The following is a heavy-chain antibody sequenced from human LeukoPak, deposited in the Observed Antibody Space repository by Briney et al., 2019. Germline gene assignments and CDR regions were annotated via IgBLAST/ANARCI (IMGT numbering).Heavy chain of an antibody. CDR2: INPNSGGT. J-gene: IGHJ6*03. CDR1: GYTFTGYY. D-gene: IGHD2-15*01. V-gene: IGHV1-2*02. CDR3: ARDTIIAEHRFKHDYYMDV. Sequence: ASVKVSCKASGYTFTGYYMHWVRQAPGQGLEWMGWINPNSGGTNYAQKFQGRVTMTRDTSISTAYMELSRLRSDDTAVYYCARDTIIAEHRFKHDYYMDVWGKGTTVTVSS.